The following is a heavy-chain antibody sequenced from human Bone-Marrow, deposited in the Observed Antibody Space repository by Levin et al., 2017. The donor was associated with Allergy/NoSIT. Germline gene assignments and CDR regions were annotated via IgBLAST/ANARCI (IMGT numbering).Heavy chain of an antibody. CDR1: GFTFSSYW. CDR3: ARGGRYFDWFYHFDY. Sequence: PGGSLRLSCAASGFTFSSYWMHWVRQAPGKGLVWVSRINSDGSSTSYADSVKGRFTISRDNAKNTLYLQMNSLRAEDTAVYYCARGGRYFDWFYHFDYWGQGTLVTVSS. J-gene: IGHJ4*02. D-gene: IGHD3-9*01. CDR2: INSDGSST. V-gene: IGHV3-74*01.